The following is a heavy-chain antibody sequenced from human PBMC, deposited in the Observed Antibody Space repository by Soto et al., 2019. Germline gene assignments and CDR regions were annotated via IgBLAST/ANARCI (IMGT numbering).Heavy chain of an antibody. CDR3: ARDNALSRYGTGAYYYGMDV. CDR1: GFTFSSYG. V-gene: IGHV3-33*01. D-gene: IGHD1-26*01. CDR2: IWYDGSNK. J-gene: IGHJ6*02. Sequence: GGSLRLSCAASGFTFSSYGMHWVRQAPGKGLEWVAVIWYDGSNKYYADSVKGRFTISRDNSKNTLYLQMNSLRAEDTAVYYCARDNALSRYGTGAYYYGMDVWGQGTTVTVSS.